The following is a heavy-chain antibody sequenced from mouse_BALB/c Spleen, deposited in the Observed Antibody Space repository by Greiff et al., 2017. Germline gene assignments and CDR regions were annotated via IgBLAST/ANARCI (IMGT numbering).Heavy chain of an antibody. Sequence: QVQLQQSGAELAKPGASVKMSCKASGYTFTSYWMHWVKQRPGQGLEWIGYINPSTGYTEYNQKFTGKAQLTVDTSSSTAYMQFSSLTTEDSAIYYWARHGYGSSFDYWGQGTTLTVSS. CDR1: GYTFTSYW. V-gene: IGHV1-7*01. CDR2: INPSTGYT. J-gene: IGHJ2*01. CDR3: ARHGYGSSFDY. D-gene: IGHD1-1*01.